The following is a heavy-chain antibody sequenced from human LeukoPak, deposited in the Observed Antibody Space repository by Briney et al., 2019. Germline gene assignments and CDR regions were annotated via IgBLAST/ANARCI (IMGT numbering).Heavy chain of an antibody. CDR3: ARALSLIGRYYFDY. CDR2: INPNSGGT. V-gene: IGHV1-2*02. CDR1: GYTFTSYG. Sequence: GASVKVSCKASGYTFTSYGISWVRQAPGQGLEWMGWINPNSGGTNYAQKFQGRVTMTRDTSISTAYMELSRLRSDDTAVYYCARALSLIGRYYFDYWGQGTLVTVSS. J-gene: IGHJ4*02. D-gene: IGHD3-16*02.